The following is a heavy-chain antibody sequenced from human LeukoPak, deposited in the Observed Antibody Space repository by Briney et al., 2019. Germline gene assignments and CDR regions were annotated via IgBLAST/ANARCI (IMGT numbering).Heavy chain of an antibody. Sequence: GRSLRLSCAASGFTFSSYAMHWVRQAPGKGLEWVAVISYDGSNKYYADSVKGRFTISRDNSKNTLYLQMNSLRAEDTAVYYCARDHLVGATNWFDPWGQGTLVTVSS. CDR3: ARDHLVGATNWFDP. J-gene: IGHJ5*02. CDR1: GFTFSSYA. D-gene: IGHD1-26*01. V-gene: IGHV3-30-3*01. CDR2: ISYDGSNK.